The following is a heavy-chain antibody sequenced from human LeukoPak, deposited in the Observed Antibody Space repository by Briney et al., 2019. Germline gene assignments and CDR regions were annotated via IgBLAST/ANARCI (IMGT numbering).Heavy chain of an antibody. J-gene: IGHJ6*03. D-gene: IGHD1-14*01. Sequence: SETLSLTCAVYGGSFSGYYWSWVRQPPGKGLEWVGEINHSGSTYYNPSLKSRVTIPVDTSKNQFSLKLSSVTAADTAVYYCARVSRNPFYYYYYYMDVWGKGTTVTVSS. CDR2: INHSGST. CDR1: GGSFSGYY. CDR3: ARVSRNPFYYYYYYMDV. V-gene: IGHV4-34*01.